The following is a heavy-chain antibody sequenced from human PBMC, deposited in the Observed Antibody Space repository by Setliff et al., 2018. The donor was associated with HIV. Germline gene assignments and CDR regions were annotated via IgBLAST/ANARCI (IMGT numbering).Heavy chain of an antibody. J-gene: IGHJ1*01. CDR2: INRDGSAE. V-gene: IGHV3-7*03. D-gene: IGHD3-22*01. CDR3: VGPDYEDPQGGQ. Sequence: GESLKISCAASGFAFNKFWMSWVRQAPGKGLEWLANINRDGSAEAYVGSVKGRFSISRDNAKNSVYLQMNSLRAADTAVYYCVGPDYEDPQGGQRGQGTLVTVSS. CDR1: GFAFNKFW.